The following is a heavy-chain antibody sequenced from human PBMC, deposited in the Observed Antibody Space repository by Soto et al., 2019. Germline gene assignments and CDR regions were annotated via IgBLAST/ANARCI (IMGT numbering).Heavy chain of an antibody. J-gene: IGHJ4*02. CDR2: ISYDGNNK. D-gene: IGHD3-22*01. CDR1: EFTFSSYG. CDR3: ARDTYYHASSGYYVFDY. Sequence: QVQLVESGGGVVQPGRSLTLSCAASEFTFSSYGIHWVRQAPGKGLEWVAIISYDGNNKQYADSVKGRFTISRDNYKSTVHLQMNSLRVEDTALYYCARDTYYHASSGYYVFDYWGQGTLVTVSS. V-gene: IGHV3-30*03.